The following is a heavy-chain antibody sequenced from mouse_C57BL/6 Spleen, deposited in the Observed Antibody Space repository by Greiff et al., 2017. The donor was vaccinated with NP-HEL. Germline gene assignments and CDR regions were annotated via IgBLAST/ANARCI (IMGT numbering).Heavy chain of an antibody. CDR2: INPNNGGT. D-gene: IGHD2-4*01. Sequence: EVQLQQSGPELVKPGASVKMSCKASGYTFTDYNMHWVKQSHGKSLEWIGYINPNNGGTSYNQKFKGKATLTVNKSSSTAYMELRSLTSEDSAVYYCARGGYDYDDVPYWYFDVWGTGTTVTVSS. CDR1: GYTFTDYN. J-gene: IGHJ1*03. V-gene: IGHV1-22*01. CDR3: ARGGYDYDDVPYWYFDV.